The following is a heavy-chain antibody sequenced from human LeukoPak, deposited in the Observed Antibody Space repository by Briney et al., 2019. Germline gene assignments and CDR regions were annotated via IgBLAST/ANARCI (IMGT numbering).Heavy chain of an antibody. Sequence: PGGSLRLSCGASGFTFSSYAMSWVRQAPGKGLEWVSVISGSGSSTYYADSMKGRFTISRDNSKNTLYLQMNSLRAEDTAVYYCAKDRASYGSGTYQPRGFDYWGQGTLVTVSS. CDR1: GFTFSSYA. J-gene: IGHJ4*02. CDR2: ISGSGSST. V-gene: IGHV3-23*01. D-gene: IGHD3-10*01. CDR3: AKDRASYGSGTYQPRGFDY.